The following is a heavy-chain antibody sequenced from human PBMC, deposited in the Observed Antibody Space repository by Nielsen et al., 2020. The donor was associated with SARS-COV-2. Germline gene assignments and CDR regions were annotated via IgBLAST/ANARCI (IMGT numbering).Heavy chain of an antibody. CDR2: INPSGGST. J-gene: IGHJ4*02. Sequence: GESLKISCAASGFTFTSYYMHWVRQAPGQGLEWMGIINPSGGSTSYAQKFQGRVTMTRDTSTSTVYMELSSLRSEDTAVYYCARWPDILTGHFDYWGQGTLVTVSS. D-gene: IGHD3-9*01. CDR1: GFTFTSYY. CDR3: ARWPDILTGHFDY. V-gene: IGHV1-46*01.